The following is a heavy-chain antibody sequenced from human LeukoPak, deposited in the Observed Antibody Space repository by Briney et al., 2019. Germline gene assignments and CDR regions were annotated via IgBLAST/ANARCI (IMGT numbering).Heavy chain of an antibody. CDR3: ARSRYYYDSSGYYYAFDI. CDR1: GFSLSTSGMC. CDR2: IDWDDDK. Sequence: SGPTLVNPTQTPTLTCTFSGFSLSTSGMCVSWIRQPPGKALEWLARIDWDDDKYYSTSLKTRLTISKDTSKNQVVLTMTNMDPVDTATYYCARSRYYYDSSGYYYAFDIWGQGTMVTVSS. V-gene: IGHV2-70*11. D-gene: IGHD3-22*01. J-gene: IGHJ3*02.